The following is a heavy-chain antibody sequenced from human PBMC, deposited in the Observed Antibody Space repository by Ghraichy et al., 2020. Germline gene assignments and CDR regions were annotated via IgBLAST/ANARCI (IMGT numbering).Heavy chain of an antibody. Sequence: GGSLRLSCAASGFTFSSYWMSWVRQAPGKGLEWVANIKQDGSEKYYVDSVKGRFTISRDNAKNSLYLQMNSLRAEDTAVYYCARDEEVRGVIIVGWKVGRAYYCDYWGQGSLVTVSS. CDR1: GFTFSSYW. J-gene: IGHJ4*02. D-gene: IGHD3-10*01. V-gene: IGHV3-7*03. CDR3: ARDEEVRGVIIVGWKVGRAYYCDY. CDR2: IKQDGSEK.